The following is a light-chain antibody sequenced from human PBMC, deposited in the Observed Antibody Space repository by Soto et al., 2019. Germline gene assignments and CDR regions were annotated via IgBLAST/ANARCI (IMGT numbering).Light chain of an antibody. CDR3: QQYETYSGT. J-gene: IGKJ3*01. Sequence: DIQMTQSPSTLSASVGDRVTITCRASQTINTWLAWYQQKPGKAPKLLIYRASNVVSGVPSRFSGSGSGTELTLTISSLQPDDFSIYYCQQYETYSGTFGPGTKVDI. CDR2: RAS. V-gene: IGKV1-5*03. CDR1: QTINTW.